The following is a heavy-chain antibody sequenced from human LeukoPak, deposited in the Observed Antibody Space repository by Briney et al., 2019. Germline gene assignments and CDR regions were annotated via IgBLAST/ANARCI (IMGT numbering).Heavy chain of an antibody. CDR1: GDTLNNYS. V-gene: IGHV1-69*13. CDR2: IIPIFSTA. J-gene: IGHJ6*02. CDR3: ARGYSRWSTPTSSYYYRMDV. D-gene: IGHD6-13*01. Sequence: SVKVSCKASGDTLNNYSITWVRQAPGQGLEWMGGIIPIFSTANYAQKFQGRVTITADESTNTAYMELSSLTSDDTAVYYCARGYSRWSTPTSSYYYRMDVWGQGTTVAVSS.